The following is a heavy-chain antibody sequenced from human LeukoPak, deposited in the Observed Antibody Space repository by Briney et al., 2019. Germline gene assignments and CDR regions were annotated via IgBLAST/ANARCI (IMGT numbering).Heavy chain of an antibody. V-gene: IGHV3-23*01. CDR2: ISDSGGDS. D-gene: IGHD1-26*01. J-gene: IGHJ4*02. CDR3: AKGGSYAPLDY. CDR1: GFTFSSSA. Sequence: GGSLRLSCTASGFTFSSSAMTWVRQAPGKGLEWVSAISDSGGDSIYTDSAKDRFTISRDNSKNTLYLQMNSLRAEDTALYYCAKGGSYAPLDYWGQGTLVTISS.